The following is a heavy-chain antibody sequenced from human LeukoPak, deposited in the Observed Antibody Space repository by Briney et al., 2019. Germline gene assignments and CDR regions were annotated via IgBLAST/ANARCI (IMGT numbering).Heavy chain of an antibody. CDR3: VKDSGYYDTSGKGWFDF. CDR1: GFTFSSYA. V-gene: IGHV3-48*04. D-gene: IGHD3-22*01. CDR2: ISYSGSI. Sequence: PGGSLRLSCAASGFTFSSYAMSWVRQAPGKGLEWVSYISYSGSIYYADSVKGRFTISRDNAKNSLFLQMNSLRAEDTAVYYCVKDSGYYDTSGKGWFDFWGQGTLVTVSS. J-gene: IGHJ5*01.